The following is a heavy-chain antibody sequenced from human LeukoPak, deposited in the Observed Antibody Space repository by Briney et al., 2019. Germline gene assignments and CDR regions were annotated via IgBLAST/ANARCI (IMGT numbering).Heavy chain of an antibody. D-gene: IGHD6-13*01. CDR3: ARVRKSGIAAAGPNYYYYGMDV. Sequence: GASVKVSCKASGYTFTSYDINWVRQATGQGLEWMGWMNPNSGNTGYAQKFQGRVTMTRNTSISTAYMELSSLRSEDTAVYYCARVRKSGIAAAGPNYYYYGMDVWGQGTTVTVSS. V-gene: IGHV1-8*01. J-gene: IGHJ6*02. CDR1: GYTFTSYD. CDR2: MNPNSGNT.